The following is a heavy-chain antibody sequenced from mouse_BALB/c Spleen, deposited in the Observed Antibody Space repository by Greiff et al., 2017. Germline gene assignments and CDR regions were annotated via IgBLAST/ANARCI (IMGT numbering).Heavy chain of an antibody. CDR2: INSNGGST. CDR1: GFTFSSYG. J-gene: IGHJ1*01. Sequence: EVHLVESGGGLVQPGGSLKLSCAASGFTFSSYGMSWVRQTPDKRLELVATINSNGGSTYYPDSVKGRFTISRDNAKNTLYLQMSSLKSEDTAMYYCAREGGNYDWYFDVWGAGTTVTVSS. V-gene: IGHV5-6-3*01. CDR3: AREGGNYDWYFDV. D-gene: IGHD2-1*01.